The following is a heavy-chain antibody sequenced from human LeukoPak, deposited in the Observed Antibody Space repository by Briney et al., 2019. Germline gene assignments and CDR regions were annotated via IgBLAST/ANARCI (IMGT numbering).Heavy chain of an antibody. CDR2: IYYSGST. D-gene: IGHD6-13*01. Sequence: PSETLSLTCTVSGGSISSHYWSWIRQHPGRGLEWIGYIYYSGSTYYNPSLKSRVTISADTSKNHFSLTLSSVTAADTAVYYCARARSAAGNFDYWGQGTLVTVSS. J-gene: IGHJ4*02. CDR3: ARARSAAGNFDY. V-gene: IGHV4-59*06. CDR1: GGSISSHY.